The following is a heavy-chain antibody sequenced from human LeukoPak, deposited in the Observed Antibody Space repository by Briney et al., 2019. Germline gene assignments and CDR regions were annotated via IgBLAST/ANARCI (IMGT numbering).Heavy chain of an antibody. J-gene: IGHJ4*02. D-gene: IGHD6-13*01. CDR3: ARQQLAAASAPLDY. Sequence: KVSCKASGYTFTSYGISWVRQAPGQGLEWMGIIYPGDSDTRYSPSFQGQVTISADKSISTAYLQWSSLKASDTAMYYCARQQLAAASAPLDYWGQGTLVTVSS. V-gene: IGHV5-51*01. CDR1: GYTFTSYG. CDR2: IYPGDSDT.